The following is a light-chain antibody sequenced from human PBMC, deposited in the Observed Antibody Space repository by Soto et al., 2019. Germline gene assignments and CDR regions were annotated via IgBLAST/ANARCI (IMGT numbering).Light chain of an antibody. CDR1: SSDVGSYTY. CDR3: ASYTTRSMVR. J-gene: IGLJ2*01. Sequence: QSALTQPASVSGSPGQSITISCTGTSSDVGSYTYVSWYQQHPGKAPKLMIYEVVNRPSGISNRFSGSKSGNTASLTISGLQAEDEADYYCASYTTRSMVRFGGGTKLTVL. V-gene: IGLV2-14*01. CDR2: EVV.